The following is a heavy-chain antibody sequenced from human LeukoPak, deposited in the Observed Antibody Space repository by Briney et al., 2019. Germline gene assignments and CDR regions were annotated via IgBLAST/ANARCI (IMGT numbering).Heavy chain of an antibody. V-gene: IGHV1-18*01. CDR1: GYSFTSYG. CDR3: ARDRATSGWYQDDY. D-gene: IGHD6-19*01. CDR2: ISGYNGKR. J-gene: IGHJ4*02. Sequence: ASVTVSCKAYGYSFTSYGITWVRQAPGQGLEWMGWISGYNGKRNYAQKIQDRVTMTADTSTSTAYMELRSLKSDDTAVYYCARDRATSGWYQDDYWGQGTQVTVSS.